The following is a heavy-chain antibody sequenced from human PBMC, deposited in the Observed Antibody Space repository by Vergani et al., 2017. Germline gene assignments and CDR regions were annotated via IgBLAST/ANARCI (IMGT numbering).Heavy chain of an antibody. Sequence: QVQLQQWGAGLLKSSETLSLTCAVQSGSFSVNYWSWIRQPPGKGLEWIGEINHSGSTNYNPSLKSRVTISVDKSKNQFSLNLSSVTAADTAVYYCTRHWAVVAANNWFDPWGQGTLVTVSS. D-gene: IGHD2-15*01. CDR1: SGSFSVNY. CDR3: TRHWAVVAANNWFDP. CDR2: INHSGST. J-gene: IGHJ5*02. V-gene: IGHV4-34*02.